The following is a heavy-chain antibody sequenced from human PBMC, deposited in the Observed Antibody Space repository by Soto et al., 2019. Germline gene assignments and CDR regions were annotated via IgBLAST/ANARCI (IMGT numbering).Heavy chain of an antibody. Sequence: QVQLQESGPGLVKPSQTLSLTCTVSGGSISSGGYYWSWIRQHPGKGLEWIGYIYYSGSTYYNPSLKSRGTISVDTSKNQFSLKLSSVTAADTAVYYCARVVGLDFWSGYSNWFDPWGQGTLVTVSS. CDR2: IYYSGST. CDR1: GGSISSGGYY. CDR3: ARVVGLDFWSGYSNWFDP. V-gene: IGHV4-31*03. J-gene: IGHJ5*02. D-gene: IGHD3-3*01.